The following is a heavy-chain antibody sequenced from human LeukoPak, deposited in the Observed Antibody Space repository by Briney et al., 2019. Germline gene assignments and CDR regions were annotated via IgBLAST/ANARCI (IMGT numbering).Heavy chain of an antibody. CDR2: MNPNSGNA. CDR1: GYTFTSYD. V-gene: IGHV1-8*01. J-gene: IGHJ5*02. D-gene: IGHD6-13*01. CDR3: ARGRYSSSWKNNWFDP. Sequence: ASVKVSCKASGYTFTSYDINWVRQATGQGLEWMGWMNPNSGNAGYAQKFQGRVTMTRNTSTSTAYMELSSLRSEDTAVYYCARGRYSSSWKNNWFDPWGQGTLVTVSS.